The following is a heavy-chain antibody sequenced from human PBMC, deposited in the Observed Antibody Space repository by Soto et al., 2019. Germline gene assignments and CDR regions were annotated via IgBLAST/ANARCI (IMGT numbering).Heavy chain of an antibody. J-gene: IGHJ5*02. D-gene: IGHD3-22*01. CDR2: IYYSGST. CDR1: GGSISSYY. Sequence: QVQLQESGPGLVKPSETLSLTCTVSGGSISSYYWSWIRQPPGKGLEWIGYIYYSGSTNYNPSLKSRVTISVDTSKNQFSLKLSSVTAADTAVYYCARGVRGPWGQGTLVTVSS. V-gene: IGHV4-59*01. CDR3: ARGVRGP.